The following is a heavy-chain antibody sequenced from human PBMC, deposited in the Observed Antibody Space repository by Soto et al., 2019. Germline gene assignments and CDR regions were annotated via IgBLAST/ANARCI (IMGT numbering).Heavy chain of an antibody. CDR1: GGSISSYY. V-gene: IGHV4-59*01. CDR3: AREGSGSYYSSYYYYGMDV. CDR2: IYYSGST. D-gene: IGHD1-26*01. Sequence: PSETLSLTCTVSGGSISSYYWSWIRQPPGKGLEWIGYIYYSGSTNYNPSLKSRVTISVDTSKNQFSLKLSSVTAADTAVYYCAREGSGSYYSSYYYYGMDVWGQGTTVTVSS. J-gene: IGHJ6*02.